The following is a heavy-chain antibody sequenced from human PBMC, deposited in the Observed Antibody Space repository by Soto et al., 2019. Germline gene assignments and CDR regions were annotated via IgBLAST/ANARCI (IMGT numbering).Heavy chain of an antibody. CDR2: ISGSGGST. CDR3: ARPGYSSGWYDFDY. J-gene: IGHJ4*02. V-gene: IGHV3-23*01. D-gene: IGHD6-19*01. CDR1: GFTFSSYA. Sequence: GGSLRLSCAASGFTFSSYAMSWVRQAPGQGLEWVSAISGSGGSTYYADSVKGRFTIYRDNPKNTLYVQMNSLRAEDTAVYYCARPGYSSGWYDFDYCGQGTLGTAPQ.